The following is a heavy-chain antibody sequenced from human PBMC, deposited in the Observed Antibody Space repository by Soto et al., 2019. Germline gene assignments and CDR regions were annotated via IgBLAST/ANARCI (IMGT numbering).Heavy chain of an antibody. J-gene: IGHJ3*02. CDR2: ISSSGSTI. D-gene: IGHD1-26*01. Sequence: GGSLRLSCAASGFTFSSYEMNWVRQAPGKGLEWVSYISSSGSTIYYADSVKGRFTISRDNAKNSLYLQMNSLRAEDTAVYYCAREWVGAFDIWGQGTMVTVSS. CDR3: AREWVGAFDI. CDR1: GFTFSSYE. V-gene: IGHV3-48*03.